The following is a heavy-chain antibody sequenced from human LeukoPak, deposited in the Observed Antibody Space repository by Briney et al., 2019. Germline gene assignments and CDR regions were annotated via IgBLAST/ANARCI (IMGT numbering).Heavy chain of an antibody. D-gene: IGHD6-13*01. CDR2: IDAGNGNT. J-gene: IGHJ1*01. CDR1: GYTFTSYA. CDR3: ARPYTSSWYPLQH. V-gene: IGHV1-3*01. Sequence: VASVKVSRKASGYTFTSYAIHWVRQAPGHRLEWMGWIDAGNGNTKYSQKFQGRVTMTRDTSASTAYVELSSLISEDTAVYYCARPYTSSWYPLQHWGQGTLVTVSS.